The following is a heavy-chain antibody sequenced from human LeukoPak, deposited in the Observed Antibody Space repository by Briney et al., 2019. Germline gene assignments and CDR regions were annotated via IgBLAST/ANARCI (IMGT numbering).Heavy chain of an antibody. V-gene: IGHV3-33*06. D-gene: IGHD3-22*01. CDR3: AKDNYYDSSGYSLLDY. CDR2: IWYDGSNK. Sequence: GGSLRLSCAASGFTFSSYGMHWVRQAPGKGLEWVAVIWYDGSNKYYADSVKGRFTISRDNSKNTLYLQMNSLRAEGTAVYYCAKDNYYDSSGYSLLDYWGQGTLVTVSS. CDR1: GFTFSSYG. J-gene: IGHJ4*02.